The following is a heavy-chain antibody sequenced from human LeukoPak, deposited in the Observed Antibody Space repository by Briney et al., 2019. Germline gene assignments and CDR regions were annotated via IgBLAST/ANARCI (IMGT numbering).Heavy chain of an antibody. D-gene: IGHD2-2*01. CDR1: GYTFTGYY. J-gene: IGHJ4*02. V-gene: IGHV1-2*02. CDR2: INPNSGGT. Sequence: GASVKVSCKASGYTFTGYYMHWVRQAPGQGLEWMGWINPNSGGTNYAQKFQGRVTMTRDTSISTAYMELSRLRSDDTAVYYCARVSYQLPTLFDYWGQGTLVTVSS. CDR3: ARVSYQLPTLFDY.